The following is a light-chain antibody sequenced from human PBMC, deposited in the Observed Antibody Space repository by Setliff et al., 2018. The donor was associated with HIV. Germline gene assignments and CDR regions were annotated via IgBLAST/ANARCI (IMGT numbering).Light chain of an antibody. CDR1: SSDVGGYNY. J-gene: IGLJ3*02. CDR3: CSYVNFYILL. Sequence: QSALAQPRSVSGSPGQSVTISCTGSSSDVGGYNYVSWYQHHPGKAPKLLIYSVDRRPSGVPDRFSASKSGSTASLTISGLQIEDEADYYCCSYVNFYILLFGGGTQLTVL. V-gene: IGLV2-11*01. CDR2: SVD.